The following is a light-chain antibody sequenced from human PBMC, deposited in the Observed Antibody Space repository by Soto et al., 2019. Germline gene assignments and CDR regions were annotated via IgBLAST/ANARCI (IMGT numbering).Light chain of an antibody. CDR3: QQYNIYPWT. CDR1: QSISSW. Sequence: SPINQSTFTLSASVGDRVPITCRASQSISSWLAWYQQKPGKAPKLLIYKASTLESGVPSNFSGSGSGTEFTLTISSLQPEDFATYYCQQYNIYPWTFGQGTKV. J-gene: IGKJ1*01. CDR2: KAS. V-gene: IGKV1-5*03.